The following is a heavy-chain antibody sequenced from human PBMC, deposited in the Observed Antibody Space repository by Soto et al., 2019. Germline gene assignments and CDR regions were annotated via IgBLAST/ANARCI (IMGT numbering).Heavy chain of an antibody. CDR3: ARDGASIAARPDNWFDP. J-gene: IGHJ5*02. Sequence: PGGSLRLSCAASGFTFSSYGMHWVRQAPGKGLEWVAVIWYDGGNKYYADSVKGRFTISRDNSKNTLYLQMNSLRAEDTAVYYCARDGASIAARPDNWFDPWGQGTLVTVSS. D-gene: IGHD6-6*01. CDR1: GFTFSSYG. V-gene: IGHV3-33*01. CDR2: IWYDGGNK.